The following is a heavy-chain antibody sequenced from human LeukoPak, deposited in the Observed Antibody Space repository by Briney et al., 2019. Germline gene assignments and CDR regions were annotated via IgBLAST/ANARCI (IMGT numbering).Heavy chain of an antibody. CDR1: GFTFSSYG. CDR3: AKDIVSYDKIEDY. Sequence: GGSLRLSCAASGFTFSSYGMHWVRQAPGKGLGWVAFIRYDGKNKNHADSVKGRFTIPRDNPTHTPYLQRNSLRAKDTAVYYCAKDIVSYDKIEDYWGQGTLVTVSS. D-gene: IGHD3-22*01. J-gene: IGHJ4*02. V-gene: IGHV3-30*02. CDR2: IRYDGKNK.